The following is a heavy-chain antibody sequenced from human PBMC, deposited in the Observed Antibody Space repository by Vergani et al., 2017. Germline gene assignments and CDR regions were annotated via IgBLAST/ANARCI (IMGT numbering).Heavy chain of an antibody. CDR1: GFTFSSYS. J-gene: IGHJ5*02. V-gene: IGHV3-21*01. D-gene: IGHD3-10*01. Sequence: EVQLVESGGGLVKPGGSLRLSCAASGFTFSSYSMNWVRQAPGKGLEWGSSIGSSSSYIYYADSVKGRFTIARDNAKNSLYLQMNSLRAEDTAVYYCAIDRGSNSFDPWGQGSLVTVSS. CDR2: IGSSSSYI. CDR3: AIDRGSNSFDP.